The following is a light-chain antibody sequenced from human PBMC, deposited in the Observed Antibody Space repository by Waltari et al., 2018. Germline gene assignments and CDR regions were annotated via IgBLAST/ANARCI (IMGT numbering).Light chain of an antibody. CDR1: ESVLYTSNNKNH. J-gene: IGKJ4*01. Sequence: EIVMTQSPESLAVSLGERATINCKSSESVLYTSNNKNHLAWYKQKPGQPPKLLLYWASTRKSGVPDRFSGSGSETDFTLTVTSLQAEDVAVYYCQQYYSTPLTFGGGTKVEIK. CDR3: QQYYSTPLT. V-gene: IGKV4-1*01. CDR2: WAS.